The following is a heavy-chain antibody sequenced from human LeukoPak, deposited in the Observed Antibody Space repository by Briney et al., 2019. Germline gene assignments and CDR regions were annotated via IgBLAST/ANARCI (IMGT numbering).Heavy chain of an antibody. CDR1: GFTFSNYW. V-gene: IGHV3-74*01. Sequence: GGSLRLSCAASGFTFSNYWMHWVRQAPGKGLVWVSRVNSDGSSASYADPVKGRFTISRDNAKNTVYLQMNSLRAEDTAVYYCGRGGKVEQLVLARWGQGSLVTVSS. CDR3: GRGGKVEQLVLAR. J-gene: IGHJ4*02. D-gene: IGHD6-13*01. CDR2: VNSDGSSA.